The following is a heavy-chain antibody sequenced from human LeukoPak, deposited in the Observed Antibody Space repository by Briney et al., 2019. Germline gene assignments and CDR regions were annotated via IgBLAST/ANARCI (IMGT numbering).Heavy chain of an antibody. V-gene: IGHV3-30*18. CDR1: GFTFSSYG. D-gene: IGHD5-12*01. CDR2: ISYDGSNK. J-gene: IGHJ4*02. Sequence: GGSLRLSCAASGFTFSSYGMHWVRQAPGKGLEWVAVISYDGSNKYYADSVKGRFTISRDNSKNTLYLQMNSLRAEDTAVYYCAKDRSSGYDLYYFDYWGQGTLVTVSS. CDR3: AKDRSSGYDLYYFDY.